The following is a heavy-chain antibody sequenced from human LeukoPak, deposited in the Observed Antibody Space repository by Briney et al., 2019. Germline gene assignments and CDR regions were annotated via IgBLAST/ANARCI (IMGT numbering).Heavy chain of an antibody. V-gene: IGHV4-59*08. CDR1: GGSISSYF. D-gene: IGHD6-13*01. CDR2: IYYSGST. Sequence: SETLSLTCTISGGSISSYFWTWIRQPPGKGLEWIGYIYYSGSTNYNPSLKSRVTISVDTSKNQLSLKLSSVTAADTAVYYCARHWETSSWYVDYWGQGTLVTVSS. CDR3: ARHWETSSWYVDY. J-gene: IGHJ4*02.